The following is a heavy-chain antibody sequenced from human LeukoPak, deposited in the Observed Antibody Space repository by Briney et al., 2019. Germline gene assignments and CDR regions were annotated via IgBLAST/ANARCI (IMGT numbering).Heavy chain of an antibody. D-gene: IGHD1-26*01. J-gene: IGHJ5*02. V-gene: IGHV4-4*07. CDR3: ARDLGVGATTNVWFDP. Sequence: MSSETLSLTCTVSGGSISSYYWSWIRQPAGKGLEWIGRIYTSGSTNYNPSLKSRVTMSVDTSKNQFSLKLSSVTAADTAVYYCARDLGVGATTNVWFDPWGQGTLVTVSS. CDR2: IYTSGST. CDR1: GGSISSYY.